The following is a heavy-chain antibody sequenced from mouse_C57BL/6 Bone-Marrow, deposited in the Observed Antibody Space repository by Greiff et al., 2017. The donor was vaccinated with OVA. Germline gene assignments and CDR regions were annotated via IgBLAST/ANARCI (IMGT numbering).Heavy chain of an antibody. J-gene: IGHJ4*01. CDR3: ARRGFTTVVATDAMDY. D-gene: IGHD1-1*01. CDR2: IDPNSGGT. CDR1: GYTFTSHW. V-gene: IGHV1-72*01. Sequence: QVQLQQPGAELVKPGASVKLSCQASGYTFTSHWLPWVKPRPGRGLEWIGRIDPNSGGTKYNEKFKSKATLTVDKPSSTAYMQLSSLTSEDSAVYYCARRGFTTVVATDAMDYWGQGTSVTVSS.